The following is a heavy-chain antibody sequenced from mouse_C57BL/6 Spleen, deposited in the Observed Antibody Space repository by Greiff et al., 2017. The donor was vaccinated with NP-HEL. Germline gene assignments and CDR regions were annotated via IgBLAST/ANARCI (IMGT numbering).Heavy chain of an antibody. CDR3: TCYGNYGFAWFAY. CDR2: IDPENGDT. CDR1: GFNIQDDY. J-gene: IGHJ3*01. Sequence: EVQLQQSGAELVRPGASVKLSCTASGFNIQDDYMHWVKQRPEQGLEWIGWIDPENGDTEYASKFQGKATITADTSSNTAYLQLSSLTSEDTAVYYCTCYGNYGFAWFAYWGQGTLVTVSA. V-gene: IGHV14-4*01. D-gene: IGHD2-1*01.